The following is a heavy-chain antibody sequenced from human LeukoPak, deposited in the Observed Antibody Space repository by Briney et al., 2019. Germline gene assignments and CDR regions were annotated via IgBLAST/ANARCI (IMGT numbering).Heavy chain of an antibody. CDR1: GGSISSGDYY. Sequence: KPSETLSLTCTVSGGSISSGDYYWSWIRQPPGKGLEWIGYIYYSGSTYYNPSLRSRVTISVDTSKNQFSLKLSSVTAADTAVYYCAREGNYYDSSVTGGYWGQGTLVTVSS. CDR3: AREGNYYDSSVTGGY. V-gene: IGHV4-30-4*01. J-gene: IGHJ4*02. D-gene: IGHD3-22*01. CDR2: IYYSGST.